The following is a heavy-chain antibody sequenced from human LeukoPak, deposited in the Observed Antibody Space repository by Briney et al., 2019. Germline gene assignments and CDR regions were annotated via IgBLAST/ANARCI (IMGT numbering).Heavy chain of an antibody. CDR1: GFTFSDYS. CDR3: ARDYKYAFDN. CDR2: IAIDSGNT. V-gene: IGHV3-48*01. Sequence: GGSLRLSCAASGFTFSDYSMNWVRQAPGKGLEWISYIAIDSGNTNYADSLKGRFTISGDKAKNSLYLQMNSLRVEDTAVYYCARDYKYAFDNWGQGTLVTVSS. D-gene: IGHD5-24*01. J-gene: IGHJ4*02.